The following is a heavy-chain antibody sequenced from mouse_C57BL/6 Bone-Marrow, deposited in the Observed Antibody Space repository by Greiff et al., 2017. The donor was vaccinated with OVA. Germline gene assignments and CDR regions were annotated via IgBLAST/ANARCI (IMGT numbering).Heavy chain of an antibody. D-gene: IGHD1-1*01. CDR1: GFTFSSYT. CDR2: ISGGGGNT. V-gene: IGHV5-9*01. CDR3: ARRYYGSSYESKWYFDY. J-gene: IGHJ2*01. Sequence: EVKLMESGGGLVKPGGSLKLSSAASGFTFSSYTMSWVRQTPEKRLEWVATISGGGGNTYYPDSVKGRFTISRDNAKNTLYLQMSSLRSEDTALYYCARRYYGSSYESKWYFDYWGQGTTLTVSS.